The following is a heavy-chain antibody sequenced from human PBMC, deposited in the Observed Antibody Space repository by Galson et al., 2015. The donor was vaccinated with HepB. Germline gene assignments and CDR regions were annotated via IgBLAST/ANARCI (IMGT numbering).Heavy chain of an antibody. CDR1: GFAFSDYY. D-gene: IGHD6-19*01. CDR2: ISSGSGYT. J-gene: IGHJ3*02. Sequence: SLRLSCAASGFAFSDYYMSWVRQAPGKGLEWVSYISSGSGYTEYADSVKGRFTISRDNAKNSLYLQMNSLKADDTAVYDCARRMQWVGGFDMWGQGAMVTVSS. V-gene: IGHV3-11*03. CDR3: ARRMQWVGGFDM.